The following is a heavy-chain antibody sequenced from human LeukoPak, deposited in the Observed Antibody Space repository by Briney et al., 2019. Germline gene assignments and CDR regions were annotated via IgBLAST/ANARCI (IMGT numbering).Heavy chain of an antibody. CDR3: ARTRFDAFDI. V-gene: IGHV4-28*06. D-gene: IGHD3-10*01. J-gene: IGHJ3*02. CDR2: IYYSGST. Sequence: SDTLSLTCTVSGYSISSENWWGWIRQPPGKGLEWIGYIYYSGSTSYNPSPSLTSRVTMSVDTSKNQFSLKLSSVTAFDTAVYYCARTRFDAFDIWGQGTMVTVSS. CDR1: GYSISSENW.